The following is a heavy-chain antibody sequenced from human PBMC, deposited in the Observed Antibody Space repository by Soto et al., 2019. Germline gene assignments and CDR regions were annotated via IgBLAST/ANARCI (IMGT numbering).Heavy chain of an antibody. CDR1: GYSFTTYW. Sequence: EVQLVQSGAEVKKPGESLRISCKGSGYSFTTYWISWVRQMPGKGLEWMGRIDPSDSYTNYNPSFQGHVTISTDKSIGTAYLQWSSLKASDTAMYYCARLGYDLNKYYYGMDVWGQGTTVTVSS. J-gene: IGHJ6*02. CDR2: IDPSDSYT. V-gene: IGHV5-10-1*03. D-gene: IGHD3-3*01. CDR3: ARLGYDLNKYYYGMDV.